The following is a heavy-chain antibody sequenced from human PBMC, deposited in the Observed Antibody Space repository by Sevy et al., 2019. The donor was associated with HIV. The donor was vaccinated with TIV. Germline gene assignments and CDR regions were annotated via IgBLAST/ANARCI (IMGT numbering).Heavy chain of an antibody. CDR2: IYYSGST. CDR1: GGSVSSGSYY. D-gene: IGHD6-6*01. CDR3: ARWVISRGARPSRAYNWFDP. J-gene: IGHJ5*02. V-gene: IGHV4-61*01. Sequence: SETLSLTCTVSGGSVSSGSYYWSWIRQPPGKGLEWIGYIYYSGSTNYNPSLKSRVTISVDTSKNQFSLKLSSVTAADTAGYYCARWVISRGARPSRAYNWFDPWGQGTLVTVSS.